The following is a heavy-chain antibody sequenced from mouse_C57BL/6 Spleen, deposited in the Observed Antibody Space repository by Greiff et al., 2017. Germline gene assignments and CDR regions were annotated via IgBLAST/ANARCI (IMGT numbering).Heavy chain of an antibody. Sequence: DVQLQESVAELVRPGASVKLSCTASGFNIKNTYMHWVKQRPEQGLEWIGRIDPANGNTKYAPKFQGKATITAYTSSNTAYLQLRSLTSEDTAIYYGARIRYDYDEGYYFDYWGQGTTLTVSS. D-gene: IGHD2-4*01. J-gene: IGHJ2*01. CDR2: IDPANGNT. CDR1: GFNIKNTY. CDR3: ARIRYDYDEGYYFDY. V-gene: IGHV14-3*01.